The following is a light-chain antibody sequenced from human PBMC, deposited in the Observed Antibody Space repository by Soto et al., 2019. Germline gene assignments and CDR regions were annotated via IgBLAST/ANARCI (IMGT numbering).Light chain of an antibody. Sequence: DSVMTQSPESLAVSMDERATINCKSSQSVLYSSNNKNYLAWYQQKPGQPPKLLIYWTSTRESGVPDRFSGSGSGTDFTLTISSLQAEDVAVYYCQQYYSTPLTFGGGTIV. CDR3: QQYYSTPLT. V-gene: IGKV4-1*01. CDR2: WTS. CDR1: QSVLYSSNNKNY. J-gene: IGKJ4*01.